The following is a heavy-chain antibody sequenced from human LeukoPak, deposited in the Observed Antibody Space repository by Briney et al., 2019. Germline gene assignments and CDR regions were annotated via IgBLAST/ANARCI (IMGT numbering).Heavy chain of an antibody. CDR1: GYTFSDYY. J-gene: IGHJ4*02. D-gene: IGHD3-3*01. V-gene: IGHV1-2*02. CDR3: ARTGLSNYYDFWSGYF. CDR2: INPNSGGT. Sequence: ASVKVSCKASGYTFSDYYIHWVRQAPGQGLEWMGWINPNSGGTDYAQKFQGRVTMTRDTSINTAYMDLSRLRSDDTAVYYCARTGLSNYYDFWSGYFWGQGTLVTVSS.